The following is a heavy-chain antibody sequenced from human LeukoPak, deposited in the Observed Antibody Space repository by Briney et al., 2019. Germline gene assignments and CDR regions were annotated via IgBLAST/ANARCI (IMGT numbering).Heavy chain of an antibody. D-gene: IGHD6-25*01. CDR2: IGTSSTTI. CDR1: GFTFSSYT. Sequence: AGGSLRLSCAASGFTFSSYTMNWVRQPPGKGLEWVSNIGTSSTTIYYTDSVKGRFTISRDNAKNSLYPQMNSLRADDTAVYYCARFAAGGSYYYYMDVWGKGTTVTVSS. CDR3: ARFAAGGSYYYYMDV. J-gene: IGHJ6*03. V-gene: IGHV3-48*01.